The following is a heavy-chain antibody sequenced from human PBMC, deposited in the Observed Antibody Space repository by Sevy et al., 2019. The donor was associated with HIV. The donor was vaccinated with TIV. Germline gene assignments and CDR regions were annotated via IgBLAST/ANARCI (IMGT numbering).Heavy chain of an antibody. CDR3: VRDFMYAFDI. CDR2: IIPSDTTI. J-gene: IGHJ3*02. Sequence: GGSLRLSCAASEFTFSSYSMNRVRQAPGKGLEWISYIIPSDTTIYYADSVKGRFTISRDNAKNSLYLQMNSLRAEDTAVYYCVRDFMYAFDIWGQGTMVTVSS. CDR1: EFTFSSYS. D-gene: IGHD3-10*02. V-gene: IGHV3-48*01.